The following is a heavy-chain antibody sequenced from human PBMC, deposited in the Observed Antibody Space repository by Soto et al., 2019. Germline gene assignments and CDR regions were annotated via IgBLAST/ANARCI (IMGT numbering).Heavy chain of an antibody. Sequence: QVQLVQSGAEVKKPGASVKVSCKASGYTFTIYGISWVRQAPGQGLEWMGWISGYNGNTDYAQNLQDRVTLTTDASTSSVYMELRSLRSDDTAVYYCARVDYYDSSGDYGDWGQGTLITVSS. CDR1: GYTFTIYG. D-gene: IGHD3-22*01. CDR3: ARVDYYDSSGDYGD. J-gene: IGHJ4*02. CDR2: ISGYNGNT. V-gene: IGHV1-18*04.